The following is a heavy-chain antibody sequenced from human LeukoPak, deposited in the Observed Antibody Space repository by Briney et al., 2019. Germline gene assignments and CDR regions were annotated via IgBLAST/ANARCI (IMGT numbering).Heavy chain of an antibody. V-gene: IGHV3-21*01. D-gene: IGHD4-11*01. J-gene: IGHJ4*02. CDR2: ISSCSSYI. Sequence: PGGSLRLSCAASGFTFSSYSMNWVRQAPGKGLEWVSSISSCSSYIYYADSVKGRFTISRDNAKNSLYLQMNSLRAEDTAVYYCATHYSKGTFGYWGQGALVTVSS. CDR1: GFTFSSYS. CDR3: ATHYSKGTFGY.